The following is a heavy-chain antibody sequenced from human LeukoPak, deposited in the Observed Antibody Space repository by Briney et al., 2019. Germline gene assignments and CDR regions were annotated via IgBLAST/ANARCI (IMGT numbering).Heavy chain of an antibody. CDR2: ISGNGGST. V-gene: IGHV3-23*01. D-gene: IGHD6-13*01. J-gene: IGHJ6*03. Sequence: GGSLRLSCAASGFTFSIYGMSWVRQAPGKGLEWVSAISGNGGSTYYADSVKGRFTISRDNSKNTLYLQMNSLRAEDTAVYYCAKVGIAAADPYYYMDVWGKGTTVTISS. CDR1: GFTFSIYG. CDR3: AKVGIAAADPYYYMDV.